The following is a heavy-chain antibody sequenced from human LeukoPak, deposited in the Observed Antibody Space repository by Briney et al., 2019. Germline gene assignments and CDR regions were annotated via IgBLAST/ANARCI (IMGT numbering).Heavy chain of an antibody. D-gene: IGHD3-10*01. V-gene: IGHV4-34*01. CDR3: ARRLGMFDP. CDR2: INHSGST. CDR1: GGYFSGYY. Sequence: KPSETLSLTCAVYGGYFSGYYWSWIRQPPGKGLEWIGEINHSGSTNYNPSLKSRVTISVDTSKNQFSLKLSSVTAADTAVYYCARRLGMFDPWGQGTLVTVSS. J-gene: IGHJ5*02.